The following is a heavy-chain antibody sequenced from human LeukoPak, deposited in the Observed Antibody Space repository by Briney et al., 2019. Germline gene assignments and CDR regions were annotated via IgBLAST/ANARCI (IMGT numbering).Heavy chain of an antibody. CDR3: ARGFGSGISPIDL. CDR2: IYATDLT. D-gene: IGHD3-10*01. CDR1: GRSIRSVY. J-gene: IGHJ5*02. V-gene: IGHV4-4*07. Sequence: PSETLPLTCTVSGRSIRSVYWNWIRQSAGKGLEWIGRIYATDLTNYNPSLKSRVTLSVDMSKNELSLTLKSVTAADTAVYYCARGFGSGISPIDLWGQGALVTVSS.